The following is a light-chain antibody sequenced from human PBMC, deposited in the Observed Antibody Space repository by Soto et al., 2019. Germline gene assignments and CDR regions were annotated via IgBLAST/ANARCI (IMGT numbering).Light chain of an antibody. CDR2: GAS. CDR3: QKSNKCPYT. Sequence: EIVLTQSPGTLSLSPGERATLSCRASQSVSSYLAWFQQKPGQAPRLLIYGASTRATGIPARFSGSGSGTEFTLTIHRLQSEDLAVYYCQKSNKCPYTFGQGTKLEVK. CDR1: QSVSSY. V-gene: IGKV3-15*01. J-gene: IGKJ2*01.